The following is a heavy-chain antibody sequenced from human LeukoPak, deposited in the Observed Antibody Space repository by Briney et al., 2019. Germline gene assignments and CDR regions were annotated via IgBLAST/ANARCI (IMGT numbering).Heavy chain of an antibody. J-gene: IGHJ4*02. CDR3: ARDPRKTAYYYDSSGYC. V-gene: IGHV3-30-3*01. CDR1: GFTFSSYA. D-gene: IGHD3-22*01. Sequence: PGGSLRLSCAASGFTFSSYAMPWVRQAPGKGLEWVAVISYDGSNKYYADSVKGRFTISRDNSKNTLYLQMNSLRAEDTAVYYCARDPRKTAYYYDSSGYCWGQGTLVTVSS. CDR2: ISYDGSNK.